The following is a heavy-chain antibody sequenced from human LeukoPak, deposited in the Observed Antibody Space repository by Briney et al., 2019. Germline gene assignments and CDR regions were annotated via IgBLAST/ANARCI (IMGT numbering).Heavy chain of an antibody. Sequence: PGGSLRLSCGASGFIFSDYGMHWVRQAPGKGPEWVAFIRHDGSNKYYADSVKGRFTISRDNAKNTLYLQMNTLRVEDTAVYYCTRDLMDYDVSTGLHHYYMDVWGQGTTVTVSS. CDR3: TRDLMDYDVSTGLHHYYMDV. V-gene: IGHV3-30*12. J-gene: IGHJ6*02. CDR2: IRHDGSNK. D-gene: IGHD3-9*01. CDR1: GFIFSDYG.